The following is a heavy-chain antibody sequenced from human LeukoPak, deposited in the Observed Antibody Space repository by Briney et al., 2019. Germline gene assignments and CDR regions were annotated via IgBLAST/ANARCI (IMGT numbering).Heavy chain of an antibody. Sequence: GGSLRLSCAASGFTFSSYGMHWVRQAPGKGLEWVAVISYDGSNKYYADSVKGRFTISRDNSKNTLYLQMNSLRAEDTAVYYCARDRTYLDAFDIWGQGTMVTVSS. V-gene: IGHV3-30*03. J-gene: IGHJ3*02. CDR1: GFTFSSYG. CDR3: ARDRTYLDAFDI. CDR2: ISYDGSNK.